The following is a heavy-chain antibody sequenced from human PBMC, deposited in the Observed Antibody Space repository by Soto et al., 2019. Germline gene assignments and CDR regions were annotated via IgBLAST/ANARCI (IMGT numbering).Heavy chain of an antibody. CDR1: VGSISSGGYY. CDR3: ARDVERYFDWLLGHWFGP. J-gene: IGHJ5*02. V-gene: IGHV4-31*03. D-gene: IGHD3-9*01. CDR2: IYYSGST. Sequence: QVQLQESGPGLVKPSQTLSLTCTFSVGSISSGGYYWSWIRQHPGKGLEWIGYIYYSGSTYYNPSLKSRVTISVDTSKNQFYLQLSAVTAADTAVYYCARDVERYFDWLLGHWFGPWGQGTLGNGSS.